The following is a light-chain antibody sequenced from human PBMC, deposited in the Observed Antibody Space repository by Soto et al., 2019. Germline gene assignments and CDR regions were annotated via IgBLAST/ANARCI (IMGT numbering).Light chain of an antibody. Sequence: EIVLTQSPGTLSLSPGERATLSCRASQSVNSSYFAWYQQKPGQAPRLLIYGASSRATGIPDRFSGSGSGTDFTLTISRLEPEDFAVYYCQQYGSSPLTFGGGTKVEIK. CDR3: QQYGSSPLT. CDR1: QSVNSSY. CDR2: GAS. J-gene: IGKJ4*01. V-gene: IGKV3-20*01.